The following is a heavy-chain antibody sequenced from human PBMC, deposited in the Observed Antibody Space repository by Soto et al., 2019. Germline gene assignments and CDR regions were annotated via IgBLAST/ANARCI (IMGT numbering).Heavy chain of an antibody. J-gene: IGHJ6*02. D-gene: IGHD3-10*01. CDR1: GFTFSSYG. V-gene: IGHV3-30*18. CDR2: ISYDGSNK. Sequence: QVQLVESGGGVVQPGRSLRLSCAASGFTFSSYGMHWVRQAPGKGLEWVAVISYDGSNKYYADSVKGRFTISRDNSKNTLYLQMNSLRAEDTAVYYCAKGKIIAYYGMDVWGQGTTVTVSS. CDR3: AKGKIIAYYGMDV.